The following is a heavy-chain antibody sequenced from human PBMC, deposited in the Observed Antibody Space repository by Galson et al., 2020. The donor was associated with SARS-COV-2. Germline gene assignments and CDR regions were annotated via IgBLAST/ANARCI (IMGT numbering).Heavy chain of an antibody. V-gene: IGHV3-30*18. J-gene: IGHJ2*01. D-gene: IGHD3-22*01. CDR2: ISYDGSNK. CDR3: AKDGREYYYDSSGYYGNWYFDV. Sequence: QLGESLKISCATSGFTFSSHGMHWVRPAPGKGPEWVAVISYDGSNKYYADSVKGRFTIPRDNSKNTLYLQMNSLRAEDTAVYYCAKDGREYYYDSSGYYGNWYFDVWGRGTLVTVSS. CDR1: GFTFSSHG.